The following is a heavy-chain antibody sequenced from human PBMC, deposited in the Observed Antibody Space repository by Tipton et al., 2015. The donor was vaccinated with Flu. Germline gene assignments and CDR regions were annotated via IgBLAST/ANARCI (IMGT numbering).Heavy chain of an antibody. J-gene: IGHJ4*02. D-gene: IGHD3-22*01. Sequence: TLSLTCTVSGGSISSYYWSWIRQPPGKGLEWIGYIYYSGSTNYNPSLKSRVTISVDTSKNQFSLKLSSVTAADTAAYYCARDYYDSSGYYYQDWGQGTLVTVSS. CDR2: IYYSGST. CDR1: GGSISSYY. CDR3: ARDYYDSSGYYYQD. V-gene: IGHV4-59*01.